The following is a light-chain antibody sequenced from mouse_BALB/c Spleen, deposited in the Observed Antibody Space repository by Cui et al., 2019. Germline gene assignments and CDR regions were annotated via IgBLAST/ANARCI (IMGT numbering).Light chain of an antibody. CDR2: KVS. CDR3: FQGSHVTFT. V-gene: IGKV1-117*01. CDR1: QSIVHSNGKTY. Sequence: VLFTQTPLSLPVSLLDHASLSFTSIQSIVHSNGKTYLEWYLQKPGQSPKLLIYKVSNRFSGVPDRFSGSGSGTDFTLKISRVEAEELGGYYCFQGSHVTFTFGSGTKLEIK. J-gene: IGKJ4*01.